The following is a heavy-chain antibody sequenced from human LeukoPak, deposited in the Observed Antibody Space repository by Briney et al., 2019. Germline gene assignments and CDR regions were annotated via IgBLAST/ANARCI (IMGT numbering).Heavy chain of an antibody. J-gene: IGHJ4*02. D-gene: IGHD1-14*01. CDR2: INHSGST. CDR1: GGSCSGYY. V-gene: IGHV4-34*01. CDR3: ASRDLRTGFPDFRGYFDY. Sequence: SETLSLTCAVYGGSCSGYYWSWIRQPPGKGLEWIGEINHSGSTNYNPSLKSRVTISVDTSKNQFSLKLSSVTAADTAVYYCASRDLRTGFPDFRGYFDYWGQGTLVTVSS.